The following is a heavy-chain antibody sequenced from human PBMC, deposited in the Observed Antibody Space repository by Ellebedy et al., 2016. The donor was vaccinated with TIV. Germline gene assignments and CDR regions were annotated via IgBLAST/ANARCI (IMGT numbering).Heavy chain of an antibody. V-gene: IGHV4-39*07. CDR2: IYYSGST. J-gene: IGHJ3*02. D-gene: IGHD3-16*02. CDR1: GGSISSSSYY. Sequence: SETLSLXXTVSGGSISSSSYYWGWIRQPPGKGLEWIGSIYYSGSTYYNPSLKSRVTISVDTSKNQFSLKLSSVTAADTAVYYCARVPWGGSYRSPPHAFDIWGQGTMVTVSS. CDR3: ARVPWGGSYRSPPHAFDI.